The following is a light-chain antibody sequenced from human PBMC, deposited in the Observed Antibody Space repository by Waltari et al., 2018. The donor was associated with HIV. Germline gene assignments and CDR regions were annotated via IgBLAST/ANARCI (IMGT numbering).Light chain of an antibody. V-gene: IGLV2-8*01. CDR1: SSDVGGYNY. CDR2: EVS. CDR3: SSYAGRNNLV. Sequence: LTQPPSASGSPGQSVTISCTGTSSDVGGYNYVSWYEQHPGKAPKLMIYEVSKRPSGVPDRFSGSKSGNTASLTVSGLQAEDEADYYCSSYAGRNNLVFGGGTKLTVL. J-gene: IGLJ2*01.